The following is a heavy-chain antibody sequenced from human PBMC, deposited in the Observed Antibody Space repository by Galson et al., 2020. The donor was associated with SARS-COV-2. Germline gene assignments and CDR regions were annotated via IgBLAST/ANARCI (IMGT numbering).Heavy chain of an antibody. CDR1: GGSFSGYY. Sequence: SETLSLTCAVYGGSFSGYYWSWIRQPPGKGLEWIGEINSSGSTNYNTSLKSRVTISVDTSQNHFSLKLSPVTAADTAVYYCAREETFFLVVSASRMCYFDCWCLGTLATVAS. CDR3: AREETFFLVVSASRMCYFDC. D-gene: IGHD2-21*01. J-gene: IGHJ4*02. CDR2: INSSGST. V-gene: IGHV4-34*01.